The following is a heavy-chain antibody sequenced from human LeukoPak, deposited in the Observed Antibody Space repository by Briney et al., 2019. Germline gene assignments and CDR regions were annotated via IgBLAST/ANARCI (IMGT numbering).Heavy chain of an antibody. CDR2: ISYIGST. Sequence: SETLSLTCAVSADSFSSHYWTWIRQPPGKGLEWIGYISYIGSTNYNPSLKSRVTISIDTSKNQFSLKMSSVTAADTAVYYCARDLVTVTKGFDIWGQGTMVSVSS. V-gene: IGHV4-59*11. J-gene: IGHJ3*02. CDR1: ADSFSSHY. D-gene: IGHD4-17*01. CDR3: ARDLVTVTKGFDI.